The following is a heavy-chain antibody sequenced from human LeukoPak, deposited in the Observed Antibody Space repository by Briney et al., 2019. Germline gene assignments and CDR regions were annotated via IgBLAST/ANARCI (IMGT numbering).Heavy chain of an antibody. CDR3: ARCPYSNYDYFDY. V-gene: IGHV1-69*13. CDR2: IIPIFGTA. J-gene: IGHJ4*02. D-gene: IGHD4-11*01. Sequence: ASVKVSCKASGGTFSSYAISWVRQAPGQGLEWMGGIIPIFGTANYAQKFQGRVTITADESTSTAYMELSSLRSEDTAVYYCARCPYSNYDYFDYWGQGTLVTVSS. CDR1: GGTFSSYA.